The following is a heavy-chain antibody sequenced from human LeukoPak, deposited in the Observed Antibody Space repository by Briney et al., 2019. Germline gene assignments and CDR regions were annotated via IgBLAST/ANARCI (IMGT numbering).Heavy chain of an antibody. D-gene: IGHD6-19*01. CDR3: ARESTRIAVAGVNAFEI. CDR2: INPNSGGT. CDR1: GYTFTCYY. Sequence: GASVKVSCKASGYTFTCYYMHWVRQAPGQGLEWRGWINPNSGGTNYAQKFQGRVTMTRDTSISTAYMELSRLRSDDTAVYYCARESTRIAVAGVNAFEIWGQGTMVTVSA. J-gene: IGHJ3*02. V-gene: IGHV1-2*02.